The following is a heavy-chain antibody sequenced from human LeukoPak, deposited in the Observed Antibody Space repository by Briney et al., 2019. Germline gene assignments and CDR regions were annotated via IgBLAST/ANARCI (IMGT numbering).Heavy chain of an antibody. CDR3: ARAPVVVVVAATRGGWFDP. J-gene: IGHJ5*02. CDR2: INHSGST. D-gene: IGHD2-15*01. CDR1: GGSFSGYY. V-gene: IGHV4-34*01. Sequence: SETLSLTCAVYGGSFSGYYWSWIRQPPGKGPEWIGEINHSGSTNYNPSLKSRVTISVDTSKNQFSLKLSSVTAADTAVYYCARAPVVVVVAATRGGWFDPWGQGTLVTVSS.